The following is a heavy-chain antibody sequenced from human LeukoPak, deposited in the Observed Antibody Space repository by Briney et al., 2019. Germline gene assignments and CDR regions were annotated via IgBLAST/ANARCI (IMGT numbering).Heavy chain of an antibody. CDR1: GYTFTGYY. D-gene: IGHD3-22*01. CDR2: INPNSGGT. CDR3: ARPGILYDSTSYDYYYYYYMDV. V-gene: IGHV1-2*02. Sequence: GASVKVSCKASGYTFTGYYIHWVRQAPGQGREWMGWINPNSGGTKYAQKFQGRVTMTRDTSISTADMELSRLTFDDTAVYFCARPGILYDSTSYDYYYYYYMDVWGQGTAVTVSS. J-gene: IGHJ6*03.